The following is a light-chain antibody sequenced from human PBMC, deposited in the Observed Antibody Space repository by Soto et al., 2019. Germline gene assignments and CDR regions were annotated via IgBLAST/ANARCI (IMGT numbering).Light chain of an antibody. Sequence: EIVVTQSPGTLSLSPGERATLSCRASQSISNDHLAWYQQKPGQAPRLLIYGTSNRATGGIADRFSGSGSGTDFTLTISRLEPEDFAVYYCLLDYAYFWAFGQGTKVEIK. CDR3: LLDYAYFWA. V-gene: IGKV3-20*01. CDR1: QSISNDH. J-gene: IGKJ1*01. CDR2: GTS.